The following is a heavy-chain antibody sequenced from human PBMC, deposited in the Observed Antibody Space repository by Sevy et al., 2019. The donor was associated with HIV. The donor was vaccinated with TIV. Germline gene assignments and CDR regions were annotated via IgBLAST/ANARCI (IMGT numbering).Heavy chain of an antibody. CDR1: GFDFSIYS. D-gene: IGHD2-8*01. Sequence: GGSLRLSCAASGFDFSIYSMSWVRQAPGKGLEWVSTLSFGCGKINYADSVKGRFTISRDNSKSSVYLQMNNMRVEDRAVDYCAREGCTKPHDYWGQGTLVTVSS. CDR2: LSFGCGKI. CDR3: AREGCTKPHDY. V-gene: IGHV3-23*01. J-gene: IGHJ4*02.